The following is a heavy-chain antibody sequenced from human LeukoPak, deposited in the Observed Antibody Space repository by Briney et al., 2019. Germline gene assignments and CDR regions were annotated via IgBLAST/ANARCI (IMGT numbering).Heavy chain of an antibody. CDR1: GYTFTNYL. J-gene: IGHJ4*02. CDR3: ARDSGAFDY. Sequence: GASVKVSCKASGYTFTNYLIHWMRQAPGQSLQWMGWINTATTETKYSQNFQGRVTIARDTSATTAYMELSSLRSEDTALYFCARDSGAFDYWGQGTLVTVSS. V-gene: IGHV1-3*04. CDR2: INTATTET. D-gene: IGHD2-15*01.